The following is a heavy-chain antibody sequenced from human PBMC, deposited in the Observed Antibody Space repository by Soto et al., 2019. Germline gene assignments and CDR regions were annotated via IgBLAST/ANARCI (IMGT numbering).Heavy chain of an antibody. CDR2: IIPIFGTA. CDR1: GGTFSSYA. J-gene: IGHJ6*02. Sequence: QVQLVQSGAEVKKPGSSVKVSCKASGGTFSSYAVSWVRQAPGQGLEWMGGIIPIFGTANYAQKFQGRVTITADEATSTAYMELSSLRSEDTAVYYCARGVGGYCTNGVCMPYYYYGMDVWGQGTMVTVSS. D-gene: IGHD2-8*01. V-gene: IGHV1-69*01. CDR3: ARGVGGYCTNGVCMPYYYYGMDV.